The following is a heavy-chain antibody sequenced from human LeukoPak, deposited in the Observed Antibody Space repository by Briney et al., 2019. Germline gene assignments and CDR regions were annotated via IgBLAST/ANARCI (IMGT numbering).Heavy chain of an antibody. Sequence: ASVKVSCKVSGYTLTELSMHWVRQAPGKGLEGMGGFDPEDGETIYAQKFQGRVTMTEDTSTDTAYMALSSLRSEDTAVYYCASADGLKGYFDYWGQGTLVTVSS. CDR2: FDPEDGET. D-gene: IGHD3-16*01. J-gene: IGHJ4*02. CDR1: GYTLTELS. V-gene: IGHV1-24*01. CDR3: ASADGLKGYFDY.